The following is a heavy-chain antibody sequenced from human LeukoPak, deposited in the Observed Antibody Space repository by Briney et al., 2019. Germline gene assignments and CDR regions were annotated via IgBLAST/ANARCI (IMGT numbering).Heavy chain of an antibody. J-gene: IGHJ4*02. Sequence: GGSLRLSCAASGFTFSNYAIHWVRQAPGKGLEWVAGISYDGSSKHFADPVKGRFTISRDNSENTVYLQMDSLRLEDTAVYYCAKQHRGYCSSTSCPATFDYWGQGTLVTVSS. CDR2: ISYDGSSK. D-gene: IGHD2-2*03. CDR3: AKQHRGYCSSTSCPATFDY. V-gene: IGHV3-30*18. CDR1: GFTFSNYA.